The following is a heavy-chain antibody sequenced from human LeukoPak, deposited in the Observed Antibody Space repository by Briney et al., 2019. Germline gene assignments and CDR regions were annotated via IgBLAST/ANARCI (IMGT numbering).Heavy chain of an antibody. V-gene: IGHV4-39*01. D-gene: IGHD3-22*01. J-gene: IGHJ4*02. CDR2: IYYSGST. CDR1: GGSISSSSYY. CDR3: ARHGDYYDSSGFDY. Sequence: PSETLSLTCTASGGSISSSSYYWGWIRQPPGKGLEWIGSIYYSGSTYYNPSLKSRVTISVDTSKNQFSLKLSSVTAADTAVYYCARHGDYYDSSGFDYWGQGTLVTVSS.